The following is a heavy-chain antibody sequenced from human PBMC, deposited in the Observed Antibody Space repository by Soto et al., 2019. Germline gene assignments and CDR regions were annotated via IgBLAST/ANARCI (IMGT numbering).Heavy chain of an antibody. J-gene: IGHJ4*02. Sequence: QVQLVESGGGVVQPGRSLRLSVAASGFTFSSYGMHWVRQAPGKGLEWVAVIWYDGSNKYYADSVKGRFTISRENSKNTLYLQMNSLRAEDTAVYYCAREGLSLGLLWGQGTLVTVSS. CDR2: IWYDGSNK. CDR1: GFTFSSYG. V-gene: IGHV3-33*01. CDR3: AREGLSLGLL. D-gene: IGHD1-26*01.